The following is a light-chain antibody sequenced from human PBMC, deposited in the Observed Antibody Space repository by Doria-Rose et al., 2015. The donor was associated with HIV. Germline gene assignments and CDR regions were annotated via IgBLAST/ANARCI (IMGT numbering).Light chain of an antibody. CDR3: QQYYDTPS. J-gene: IGKJ3*01. CDR1: QSLLYTSKNY. CDR2: WAS. V-gene: IGKV4-1*01. Sequence: IRLTQSPESLGMSLGERATLNCKSNQSLLYTSKNYLAWYQQKPGQPPKLLIYWASTRQSGVPARFSGSGSGTDFTLTISSLEAVDVAVYYCQQYYDTPSFGPGTTVDIK.